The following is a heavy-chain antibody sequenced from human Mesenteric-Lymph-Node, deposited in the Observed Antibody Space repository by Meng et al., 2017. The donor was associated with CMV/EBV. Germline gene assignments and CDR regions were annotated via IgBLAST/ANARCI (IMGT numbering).Heavy chain of an antibody. CDR1: GGTFSSYT. CDR3: ARGSGTYYGKFLAFDI. CDR2: IIPILGIA. J-gene: IGHJ3*02. D-gene: IGHD1-26*01. V-gene: IGHV1-69*02. Sequence: SVKVSCKASGGTFSSYTISWVRQAPGQGLEWMGRIIPILGIANYAQKFQGRVTMTTDTSTSTVSMELRSLRSDDTAVYYCARGSGTYYGKFLAFDIWGQGTMVTVSS.